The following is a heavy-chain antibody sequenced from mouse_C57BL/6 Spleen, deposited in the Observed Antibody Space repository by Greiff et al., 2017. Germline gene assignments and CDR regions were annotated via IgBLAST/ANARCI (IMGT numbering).Heavy chain of an antibody. V-gene: IGHV1-7*01. Sequence: QVQLQQSGAELAKPGASVKLSCKASGYTFTSYWMHWVKQRPGQGLEWIGYINPSSGYTKYNQKFKDKATLTADKSSSTAYMQLSSLTYEDAAVYYCAIITTVDWYFDVWGTGTTVTVSS. J-gene: IGHJ1*03. CDR1: GYTFTSYW. CDR2: INPSSGYT. CDR3: AIITTVDWYFDV. D-gene: IGHD1-1*01.